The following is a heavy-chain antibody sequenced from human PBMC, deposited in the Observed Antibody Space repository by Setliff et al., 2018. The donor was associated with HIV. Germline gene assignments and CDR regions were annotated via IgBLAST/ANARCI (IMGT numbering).Heavy chain of an antibody. V-gene: IGHV1-8*02. CDR1: GYTFTDYF. CDR3: ARIGRTPYYYYYMDV. CDR2: INPNSDNT. J-gene: IGHJ6*03. Sequence: ASVKVSCKASGYTFTDYFMHWVRQAPGRGLEWMGWINPNSDNTAYAQKFQGRLTMTRNTSTGTVYMELSSLRSEDTAVYYCARIGRTPYYYYYMDVWGKGTTVTVSS. D-gene: IGHD2-15*01.